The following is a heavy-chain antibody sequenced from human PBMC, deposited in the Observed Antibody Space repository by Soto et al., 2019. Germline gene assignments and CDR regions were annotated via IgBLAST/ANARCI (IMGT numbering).Heavy chain of an antibody. D-gene: IGHD6-19*01. CDR1: GFSLNTRGVG. CDR3: AHIVVAGLGYYLDY. CDR2: ISWDGEK. J-gene: IGHJ4*02. Sequence: SGPTLVNPTQTLTLTCTFSGFSLNTRGVGVGWIRQPPGKALEWLALISWDGEKRYSPSLQSRLTITKDTSENQVVLTMTNMDPVDTATYYCAHIVVAGLGYYLDYWGEGTLVTVCS. V-gene: IGHV2-5*02.